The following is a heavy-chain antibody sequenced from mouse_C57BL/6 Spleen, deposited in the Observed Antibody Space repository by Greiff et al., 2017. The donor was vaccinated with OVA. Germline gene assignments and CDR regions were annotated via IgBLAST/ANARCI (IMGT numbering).Heavy chain of an antibody. D-gene: IGHD2-4*01. CDR3: ARRGYDYLYFDY. V-gene: IGHV1-82*01. CDR1: GYAFSSSW. Sequence: VHLVESGPELVKPGASVKISCKASGYAFSSSWMNWVKQRPGKGLEWIGRIYPGDGDTNYNGKFKGKATLTADKSSSTAYMQLSSLTSEDSAVYFCARRGYDYLYFDYWGQGTTLTVSS. CDR2: IYPGDGDT. J-gene: IGHJ2*01.